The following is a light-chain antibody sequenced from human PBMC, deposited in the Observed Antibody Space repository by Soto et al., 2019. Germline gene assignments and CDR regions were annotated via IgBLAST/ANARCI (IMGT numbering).Light chain of an antibody. CDR3: HQYATSPPT. CDR1: QSVPKNY. V-gene: IGKV3-20*01. CDR2: GPS. J-gene: IGKJ1*01. Sequence: EIVLTQSPGTLSLSPGERATLSCRASQSVPKNYLAWYQHKPGQAPRLLIYGPSSRATGIPDRFSGSGSGTDFTLSISRLEPEDFAVYYCHQYATSPPTFGQGTKVEIK.